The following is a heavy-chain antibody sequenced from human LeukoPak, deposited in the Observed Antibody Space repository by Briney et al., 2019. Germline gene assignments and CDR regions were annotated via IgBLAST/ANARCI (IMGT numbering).Heavy chain of an antibody. D-gene: IGHD1-26*01. J-gene: IGHJ6*03. CDR3: ARHVWELLLGDLYYHYYMDV. V-gene: IGHV4-34*01. Sequence: GSLRLSCAASGFTFTNSSMTWVRQPPGKGLEWIGDVNHSGSTNYNPSLKSRVTISIDTSKNQFSLNLRSVTAADTAVYYCARHVWELLLGDLYYHYYMDVWAKGTTVTVSS. CDR2: VNHSGST. CDR1: GFTFTNSS.